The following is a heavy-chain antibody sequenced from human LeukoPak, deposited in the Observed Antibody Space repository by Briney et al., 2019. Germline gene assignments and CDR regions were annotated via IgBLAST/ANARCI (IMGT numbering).Heavy chain of an antibody. D-gene: IGHD3-22*01. V-gene: IGHV4-4*07. CDR1: GGPIYSYY. CDR3: ARLKFYDSTGYSPGHYMDV. Sequence: SETLSLTCTVSGGPIYSYYWSWIRQTAGKGLEWIGRLYPGVSTNYNPSLKSRVTMSVDTSKNQFTLKLSAVTAADTAVYYCARLKFYDSTGYSPGHYMDVWGKGTTVTVSS. J-gene: IGHJ6*03. CDR2: LYPGVST.